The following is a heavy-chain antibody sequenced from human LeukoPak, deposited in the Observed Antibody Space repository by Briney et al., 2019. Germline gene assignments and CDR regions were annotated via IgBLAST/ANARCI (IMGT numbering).Heavy chain of an antibody. V-gene: IGHV3-30*18. J-gene: IGHJ4*02. D-gene: IGHD3-22*01. CDR2: ISYDGSNK. CDR3: AKDYYDSSGYYPPTYFDY. Sequence: GSLRLSCAASGFSFKDYNMHWVRQAPGKGLEWVAVISYDGSNKYYADSVKGRFTISRDNSKNTLYLQMNSLRAEDTAAYYCAKDYYDSSGYYPPTYFDYWGQGTLVTVSS. CDR1: GFSFKDYN.